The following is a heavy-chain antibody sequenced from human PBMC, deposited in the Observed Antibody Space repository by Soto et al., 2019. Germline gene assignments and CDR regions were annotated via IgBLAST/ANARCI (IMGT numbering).Heavy chain of an antibody. CDR1: GFTFSSYA. J-gene: IGHJ4*02. V-gene: IGHV3-23*01. CDR3: AKGGLRTGFDY. D-gene: IGHD4-17*01. Sequence: EVPLLESGGNLVQPGGSLRLSCEASGFTFSSYAMSWVRQAPGKGLEWVSTISGGGGGTYYADSVKGRFTISRDNSKSTLYLQMNSLRDEDTDVYYCAKGGLRTGFDYWGQGTLVTVSS. CDR2: ISGGGGGT.